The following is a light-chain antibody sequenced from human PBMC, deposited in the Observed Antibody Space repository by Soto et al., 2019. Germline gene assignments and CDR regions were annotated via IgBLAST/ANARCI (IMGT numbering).Light chain of an antibody. CDR2: YDD. Sequence: QSVLTQPPSVSEAPRQRVTISCSGSRSNIGNNAVNWYQQVPGKAPKLLIYYDDLLPSGVSDRFFGSKSGTSASLAISGLQSEDEADYYCAAWDDNVNGPVFGGGTKLTVL. V-gene: IGLV1-36*01. J-gene: IGLJ2*01. CDR3: AAWDDNVNGPV. CDR1: RSNIGNNA.